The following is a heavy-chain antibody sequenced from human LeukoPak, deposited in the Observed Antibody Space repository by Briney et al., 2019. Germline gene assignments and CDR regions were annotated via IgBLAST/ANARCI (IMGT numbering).Heavy chain of an antibody. J-gene: IGHJ4*02. D-gene: IGHD6-19*01. CDR1: GFTFSSYH. CDR3: ARARSGWYYHN. CDR2: IGSSGSYI. Sequence: GGSLRLSCEVSGFTFSSYHMNWVRQAPGKGLEWVSSIGSSGSYIYYADSLTGRFTISRDNAKNTLYLQMNSLRAEDTAVYYCARARSGWYYHNWGQGTLVTVSS. V-gene: IGHV3-21*01.